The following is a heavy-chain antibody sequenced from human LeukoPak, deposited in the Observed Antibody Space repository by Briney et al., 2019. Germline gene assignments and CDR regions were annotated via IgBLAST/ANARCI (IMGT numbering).Heavy chain of an antibody. CDR1: GFTFSSYA. V-gene: IGHV3-23*01. Sequence: GSLRLSCAASGFTFSSYAMSWVRQAPGKGLEWVSAVSGSGGSTYYADSVKGRFTISRDNSKNTLYLQMSSLRAEDTAVYYCATRTGQYYYYGMDVWGQGTTVTVSS. CDR3: ATRTGQYYYYGMDV. J-gene: IGHJ6*02. CDR2: VSGSGGST. D-gene: IGHD4-17*01.